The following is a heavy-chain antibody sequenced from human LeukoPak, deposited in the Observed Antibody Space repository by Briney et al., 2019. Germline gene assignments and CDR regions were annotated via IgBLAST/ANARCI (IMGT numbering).Heavy chain of an antibody. V-gene: IGHV3-53*01. D-gene: IGHD3-16*01. J-gene: IGHJ4*02. CDR2: IYAGGGT. CDR1: GFTVSGNY. CDR3: ARDPSYYYSQN. Sequence: GGSLRLSCAASGFTVSGNYMSWVRQAPGKGLEWVSVIYAGGGTFYADSVKGRFTISRDTSMNTLYLQMNSLRAEDTAVYYCARDPSYYYSQNWGQGTLVTVSS.